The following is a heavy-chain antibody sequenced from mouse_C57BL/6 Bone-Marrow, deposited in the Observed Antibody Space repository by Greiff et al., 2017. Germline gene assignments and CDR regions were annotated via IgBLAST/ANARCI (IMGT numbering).Heavy chain of an antibody. CDR1: GYTFTSYW. Sequence: QVQLQQSGAELAKPGASVKLSCKASGYTFTSYWMHWVKQRPGHGLEWIGYINPSSGYPKYNQKFKDKATLTADKPSSKAYMQLSSQNYEDSADYYCARYYGSYYFDYWGQGTTLTVSS. CDR2: INPSSGYP. CDR3: ARYYGSYYFDY. D-gene: IGHD1-1*01. J-gene: IGHJ2*01. V-gene: IGHV1-7*01.